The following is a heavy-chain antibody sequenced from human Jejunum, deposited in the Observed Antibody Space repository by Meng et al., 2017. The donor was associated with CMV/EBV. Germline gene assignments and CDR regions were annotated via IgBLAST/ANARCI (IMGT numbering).Heavy chain of an antibody. V-gene: IGHV4-34*01. D-gene: IGHD2/OR15-2a*01. Sequence: CAVDGGSFSGYYWGCIHQPPGKGLEWIGVIHPSGSTHYNTFLKSRVTMSIDTSKNQISLNLNSVTAADTALYFCARGQDEYKLGNNWGQGTLVTVSS. CDR3: ARGQDEYKLGNN. CDR2: IHPSGST. J-gene: IGHJ4*02. CDR1: GGSFSGYY.